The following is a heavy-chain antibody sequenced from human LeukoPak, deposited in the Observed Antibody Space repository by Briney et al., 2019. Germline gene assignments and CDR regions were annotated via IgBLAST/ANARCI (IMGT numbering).Heavy chain of an antibody. J-gene: IGHJ4*02. CDR2: IKQDGSEK. Sequence: GGSLRLSCAASGFTFSSYWMSWVRQAPGKGLESVVNIKQDGSEKYYVDSVKGRFTISRDNAKNSLYLQMNSLRAEDTAVYYCARTPQTYYYGSGSYPLFDYWGQGTLVTVSS. CDR1: GFTFSSYW. CDR3: ARTPQTYYYGSGSYPLFDY. D-gene: IGHD3-10*01. V-gene: IGHV3-7*01.